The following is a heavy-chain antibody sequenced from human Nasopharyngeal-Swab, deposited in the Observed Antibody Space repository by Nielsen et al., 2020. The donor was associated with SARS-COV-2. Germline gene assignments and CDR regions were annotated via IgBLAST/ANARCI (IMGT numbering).Heavy chain of an antibody. Sequence: GESLKISCAASGFTVSSNYMSWVRQAPGKGLEWVSVIYSGGSTYYADSVKGRFTISRDNSKNTLYLQMNSLRAEDTAVYYCARWMASHYGMDVWGQGTTVTVSS. V-gene: IGHV3-53*01. CDR2: IYSGGST. J-gene: IGHJ6*02. CDR1: GFTVSSNY. D-gene: IGHD5-24*01. CDR3: ARWMASHYGMDV.